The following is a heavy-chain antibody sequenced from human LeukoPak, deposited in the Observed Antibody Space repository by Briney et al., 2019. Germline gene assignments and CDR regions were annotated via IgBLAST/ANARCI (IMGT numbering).Heavy chain of an antibody. CDR1: GYTFTGYY. CDR2: INPNSGGT. CDR3: AKDRGYSHGFDY. V-gene: IGHV1-2*02. J-gene: IGHJ4*02. Sequence: ASVKVSCKASGYTFTGYYMHWVRQAPGQGLEWMGWINPNSGGTNYAQKFQGRVTMTRDTSISTAYMELSRLRSDDTAVYYCAKDRGYSHGFDYWGQGTLLTVSS. D-gene: IGHD5-18*01.